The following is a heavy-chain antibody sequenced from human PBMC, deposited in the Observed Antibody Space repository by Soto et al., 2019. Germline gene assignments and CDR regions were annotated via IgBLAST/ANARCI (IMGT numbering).Heavy chain of an antibody. CDR1: GDSIISSNW. CDR2: IYHSGST. D-gene: IGHD6-13*01. J-gene: IGHJ4*02. CDR3: AAGLSSSWDSHNDS. V-gene: IGHV4-4*02. Sequence: QVQLQESGPRLVKPSGTLSLTCGVSGDSIISSNWWSWVRQPLGKGLEWIGEIYHSGSTHYNPSLKSRVTMSVDKSKNPCSLKLTSVTAADTAVYFCAAGLSSSWDSHNDSWGQGTLVTVSS.